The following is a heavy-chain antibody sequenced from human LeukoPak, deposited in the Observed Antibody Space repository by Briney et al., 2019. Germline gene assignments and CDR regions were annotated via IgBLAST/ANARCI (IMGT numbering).Heavy chain of an antibody. Sequence: SETLSLTCTVSGGSIRIYYWSWIRQPPGKGLEWIGYMSYRGSTNYNPSLKSRVTISADTSKNQFSLNLSSVTAADTAVYYCARSGPEGGYWGQGTLVTVSS. J-gene: IGHJ4*02. CDR2: MSYRGST. CDR3: ARSGPEGGY. V-gene: IGHV4-59*01. CDR1: GGSIRIYY. D-gene: IGHD2-8*02.